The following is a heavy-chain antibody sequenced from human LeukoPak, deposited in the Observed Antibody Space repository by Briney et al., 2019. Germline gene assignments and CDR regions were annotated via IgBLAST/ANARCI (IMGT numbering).Heavy chain of an antibody. D-gene: IGHD6-13*01. CDR1: GYTFTNFY. J-gene: IGHJ6*02. CDR2: ISAYNGNT. CDR3: ARGRSSSWHHRGGYYGMDV. V-gene: IGHV1-18*04. Sequence: ASVKVSCKASGYTFTNFYMHWVRQAPGQGLEWMGWISAYNGNTNYAQKLQGRVTMTTDTSTSTAYMELSSLRSEDTAVYYCARGRSSSWHHRGGYYGMDVWGQGTTVTVSS.